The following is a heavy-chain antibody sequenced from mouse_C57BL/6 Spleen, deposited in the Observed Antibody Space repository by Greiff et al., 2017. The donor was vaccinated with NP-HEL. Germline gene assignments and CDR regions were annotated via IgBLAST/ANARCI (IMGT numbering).Heavy chain of an antibody. CDR2: ISYSGST. V-gene: IGHV3-8*01. J-gene: IGHJ1*03. CDR3: ARYQLGVRWYFDV. D-gene: IGHD1-3*01. Sequence: EVKLVESGPGLAKPSQTLSLTCSVTGYSITSDYWNWIRKFPGNKLEYMGYISYSGSTYYNPSLKRRISITRDTSKNQYYLQLNSVTTEDTATYYCARYQLGVRWYFDVWGTGTTVTVSS. CDR1: GYSITSDY.